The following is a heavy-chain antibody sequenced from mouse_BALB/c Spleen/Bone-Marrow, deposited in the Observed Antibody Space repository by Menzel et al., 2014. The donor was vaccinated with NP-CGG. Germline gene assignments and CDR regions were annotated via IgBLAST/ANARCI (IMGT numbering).Heavy chain of an antibody. Sequence: EVQLQQSGPELVKPGASVKISCKASGYTFTDYNMHWVKQSHGKSLEWIGYIYPYNGGTGYNQKFKSKATLTVDNSSSTACMELRSLTSEDSAVYYCARRFITTAAWFAYWGQGTLVTVSA. CDR3: ARRFITTAAWFAY. V-gene: IGHV1S29*02. J-gene: IGHJ3*01. D-gene: IGHD1-2*01. CDR1: GYTFTDYN. CDR2: IYPYNGGT.